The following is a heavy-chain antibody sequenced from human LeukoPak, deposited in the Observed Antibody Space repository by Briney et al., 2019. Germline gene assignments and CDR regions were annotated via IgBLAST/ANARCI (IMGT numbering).Heavy chain of an antibody. V-gene: IGHV4-59*05. CDR1: IGSISNYY. J-gene: IGHJ4*02. CDR3: ARHDPHAHFDY. CDR2: FYYSGST. Sequence: SETLSLTCTVSIGSISNYYWSWIRQPPEKGLEWIGSFYYSGSTYYNPSLKSRLTISVVPSKNQFSLKLTSVTAADTAVYYCARHDPHAHFDYWGQGTLVTVSS.